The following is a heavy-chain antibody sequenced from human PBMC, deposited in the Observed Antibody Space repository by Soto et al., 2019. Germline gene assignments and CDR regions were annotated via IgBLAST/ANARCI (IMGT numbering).Heavy chain of an antibody. V-gene: IGHV1-18*01. CDR2: ISAYNGNT. J-gene: IGHJ4*02. CDR1: CFTFNNKG. CDR3: ARGVGASYYFDY. D-gene: IGHD1-26*01. Sequence: APVEVSFKASCFTFNNKGISWVRLAPGQGLEWMGWISAYNGNTNYAQKLQGRVTMTTDTSTSTAYMELRSLRSDDTAVYYCARGVGASYYFDYWGQGTLVTVSS.